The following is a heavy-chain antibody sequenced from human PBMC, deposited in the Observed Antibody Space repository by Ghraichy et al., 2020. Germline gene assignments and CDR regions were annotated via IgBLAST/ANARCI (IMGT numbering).Heavy chain of an antibody. V-gene: IGHV1-2*02. CDR1: GYTFTGYY. J-gene: IGHJ6*02. CDR2: INPNSGGT. D-gene: IGHD6-6*01. CDR3: AREDPPSSSFPPLYYYYGMDV. Sequence: ASVKVSCKASGYTFTGYYMHWVRQAPGQGLEWMGWINPNSGGTNYAQKFQGRVTMTRDTSISTAYMELSRLRSDDTVVYYCAREDPPSSSFPPLYYYYGMDVWGQGTTVTVSS.